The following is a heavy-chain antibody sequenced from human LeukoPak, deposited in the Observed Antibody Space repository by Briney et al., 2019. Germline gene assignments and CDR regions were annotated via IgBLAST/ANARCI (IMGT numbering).Heavy chain of an antibody. Sequence: GGSLSLSCAASGFTFSGSAMHWVRQASGKGLEWVGRIRSKANSYATAYAASVKGRFTVSRDDSKNTAYLQMNSLKTEDTAVYYCTSITMIVVAMGGQGTLVTVSS. CDR1: GFTFSGSA. J-gene: IGHJ4*02. CDR3: TSITMIVVAM. D-gene: IGHD3-22*01. CDR2: IRSKANSYAT. V-gene: IGHV3-73*01.